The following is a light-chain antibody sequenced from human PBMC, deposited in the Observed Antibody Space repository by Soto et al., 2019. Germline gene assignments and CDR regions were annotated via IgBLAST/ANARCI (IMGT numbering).Light chain of an antibody. CDR1: QSVRSN. CDR2: DAS. J-gene: IGKJ4*01. Sequence: EIVMTQSPATLSVSPGERATLSCRASQSVRSNLAWYQQKPGQAPRLLIYDASNRATGIPARFSGSGSGTDFTLTISSLEPEDFAVYYCQQRSNWPLTFGGGTKVDI. V-gene: IGKV3-11*01. CDR3: QQRSNWPLT.